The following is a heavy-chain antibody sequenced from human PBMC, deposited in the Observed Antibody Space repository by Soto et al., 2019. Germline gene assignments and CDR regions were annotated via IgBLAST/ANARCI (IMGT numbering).Heavy chain of an antibody. CDR2: ISYDGGYK. CDR1: GFTISSYA. V-gene: IGHV3-30-3*01. CDR3: ARVRLFRYNWKQGLDP. D-gene: IGHD1-20*01. J-gene: IGHJ5*02. Sequence: PGGSLRLSCAASGFTISSYAMHWVRQAPGKGLEWVAIISYDGGYKYYADSVKGRFTISRDDSKNTLYLQMNSPRVEDTAVYYCARVRLFRYNWKQGLDPWGQGTLVTVSS.